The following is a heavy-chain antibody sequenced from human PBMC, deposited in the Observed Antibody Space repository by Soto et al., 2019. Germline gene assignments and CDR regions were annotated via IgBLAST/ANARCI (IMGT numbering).Heavy chain of an antibody. CDR2: ISSNGVNT. Sequence: EVQLLESGGGLVQPGGSLRLSCAVSGFTFTNYAMTWVRQAAGKGLEWVSSISSNGVNTFYADSVKGRFAISRDTSKNTLYVQMNSLRGEDSAVYFCAKGGIGELLGLDYWRQGTLVTVSS. V-gene: IGHV3-23*01. CDR3: AKGGIGELLGLDY. D-gene: IGHD7-27*01. CDR1: GFTFTNYA. J-gene: IGHJ4*02.